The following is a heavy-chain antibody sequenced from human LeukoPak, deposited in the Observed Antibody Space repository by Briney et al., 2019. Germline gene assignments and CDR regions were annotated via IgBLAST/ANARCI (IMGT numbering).Heavy chain of an antibody. V-gene: IGHV4-59*11. CDR2: IDHTRST. J-gene: IGHJ6*03. CDR3: ARGRVSSSSWSSTYYYYFYMDV. Sequence: SETLSLTCSVSGDSISMHYWSWIRQPPGKGLEWIGYIDHTRSTNYNPSLNSRVTISRDTSKNHFSLELSSVTAADTAVYFCARGRVSSSSWSSTYYYYFYMDVWGKGTTVTVSS. CDR1: GDSISMHY. D-gene: IGHD6-13*01.